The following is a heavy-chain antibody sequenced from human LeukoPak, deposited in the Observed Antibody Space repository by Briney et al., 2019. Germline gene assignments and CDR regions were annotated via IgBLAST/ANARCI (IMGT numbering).Heavy chain of an antibody. J-gene: IGHJ5*02. D-gene: IGHD6-13*01. CDR1: GGSISSSSYY. CDR3: ARDREEAAADT. Sequence: SETLSLTCTVSGGSISSSSYYWGWIRQPPGKGLEWIGSIYYSGGTYYNPSLKSRVTISVDTSKNQFSLKLSSVTAADTAVYYCARDREEAAADTWGQGTLVTVSS. V-gene: IGHV4-39*07. CDR2: IYYSGGT.